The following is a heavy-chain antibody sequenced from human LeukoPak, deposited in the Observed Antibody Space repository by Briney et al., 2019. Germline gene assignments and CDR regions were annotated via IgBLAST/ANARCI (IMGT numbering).Heavy chain of an antibody. CDR3: ARLPIAVAGREGHNWFDP. CDR1: GGSISSSSYY. CDR2: IYYSGST. J-gene: IGHJ5*02. V-gene: IGHV4-39*01. Sequence: SETLSLTCTVSGGSISSSSYYWGWIRQPPGKGLGWIGSIYYSGSTYYNPSLKSRVTISVDTSKNQFSLKLSSVTAADTAVYYCARLPIAVAGREGHNWFDPWGQGTLVTVSS. D-gene: IGHD6-19*01.